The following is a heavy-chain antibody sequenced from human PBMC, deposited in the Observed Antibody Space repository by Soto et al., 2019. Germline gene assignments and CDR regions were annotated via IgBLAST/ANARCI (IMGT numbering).Heavy chain of an antibody. CDR2: ISAVGTTI. CDR3: AKDRAGGAFDI. D-gene: IGHD3-16*01. Sequence: QVQLVESGGGLVKPGGSLRLSCAASGFTFSDYYMNWIRQAPGKGLEWISYISAVGTTIYYVDSVKGPFTISRDNTKNSLYLQMNSLRAEDTAVYYCAKDRAGGAFDIWGPGTMVTVSS. V-gene: IGHV3-11*01. CDR1: GFTFSDYY. J-gene: IGHJ3*02.